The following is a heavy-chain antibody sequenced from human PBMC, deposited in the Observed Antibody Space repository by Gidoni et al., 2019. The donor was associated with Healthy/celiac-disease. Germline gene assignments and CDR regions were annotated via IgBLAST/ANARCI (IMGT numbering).Heavy chain of an antibody. CDR1: GGSISSYY. Sequence: QVQLQESGPGLVKPSETLSLTCTVSGGSISSYYWSWIRQPPGKGLEWIGYIYYSGSTNYNPSLKSRVTISVDTSKNQFSLKLSSVTAADTAVYYWARDLAAAGTFEPYYYYYMDVWGKGTTVTVSS. J-gene: IGHJ6*03. D-gene: IGHD6-13*01. CDR2: IYYSGST. CDR3: ARDLAAAGTFEPYYYYYMDV. V-gene: IGHV4-59*01.